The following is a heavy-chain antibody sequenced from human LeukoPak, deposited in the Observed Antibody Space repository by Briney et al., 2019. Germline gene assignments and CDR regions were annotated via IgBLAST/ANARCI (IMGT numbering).Heavy chain of an antibody. V-gene: IGHV4-61*02. CDR1: GGSITSGRYY. Sequence: SETLSLTCSVSGGSITSGRYYWTWVRQPAGKGREWIGRLYTNDNTNYNPSLESRVSISVDTSKSQFYLQLTSVTAADTAVYFCARGVVTDDYYMDVWGKGTTVIVSS. D-gene: IGHD2-21*02. CDR2: LYTNDNT. J-gene: IGHJ6*03. CDR3: ARGVVTDDYYMDV.